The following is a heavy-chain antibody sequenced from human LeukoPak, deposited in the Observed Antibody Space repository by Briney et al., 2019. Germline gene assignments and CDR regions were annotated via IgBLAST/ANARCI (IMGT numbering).Heavy chain of an antibody. D-gene: IGHD4/OR15-4a*01. J-gene: IGHJ6*02. CDR1: GGSISSSSYY. CDR2: IYYSGST. V-gene: IGHV4-39*01. CDR3: ARGPLGVVLYYYYGMDV. Sequence: PSETLSLTCTVSGGSISSSSYYWGWIRQPPGKGLEWIGSIYYSGSTYYNPSLKSRVTISVDTSKNQFSLKLSSVTAADTAVYYCARGPLGVVLYYYYGMDVWGQGTTVTVSS.